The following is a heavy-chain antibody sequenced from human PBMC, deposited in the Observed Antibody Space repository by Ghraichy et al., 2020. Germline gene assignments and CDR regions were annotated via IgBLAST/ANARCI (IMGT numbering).Heavy chain of an antibody. CDR1: GFSLTTTGMR. CDR3: ARSVGGDGWFDP. CDR2: IDWDDDK. V-gene: IGHV2-70*04. J-gene: IGHJ5*02. Sequence: SGPTLVKPTQTLTLTCTFSGFSLTTTGMRVSWIRQTPGKALEWLARIDWDDDKFYSTSLRTRLTISKDTSKNQVVLTMTNLDPVDTATYYCARSVGGDGWFDPWGQGTLVTVPS. D-gene: IGHD3-16*01.